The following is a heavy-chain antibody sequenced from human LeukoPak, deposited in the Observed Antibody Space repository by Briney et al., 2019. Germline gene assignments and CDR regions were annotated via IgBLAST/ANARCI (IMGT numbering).Heavy chain of an antibody. J-gene: IGHJ4*02. D-gene: IGHD2-8*01. CDR3: AKAHCAISSCGIDS. Sequence: GASLRLSCATSGFVFSSYGMHWVRQAPGRGLEWVAFIRYDGPKIYHGDSVEGRFTISRDIYENTLYLQMDSLRPEDTALYYCAKAHCAISSCGIDSWGQGTLVTVSS. V-gene: IGHV3-30*02. CDR1: GFVFSSYG. CDR2: IRYDGPKI.